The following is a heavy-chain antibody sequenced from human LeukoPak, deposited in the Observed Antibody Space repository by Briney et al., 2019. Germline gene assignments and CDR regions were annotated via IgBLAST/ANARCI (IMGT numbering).Heavy chain of an antibody. Sequence: AETLSLTCTVSGDSISSCYWSWIRQPAEKGLEWIGRICTSGTINYNPSLKNRVTISVDTSKNQFSLKLTPVTDADTAVYYCARDRDYSKSLDYWGQGTMITVSS. CDR3: ARDRDYSKSLDY. CDR1: GDSISSCY. J-gene: IGHJ4*02. V-gene: IGHV4-4*07. CDR2: ICTSGTI. D-gene: IGHD6-13*01.